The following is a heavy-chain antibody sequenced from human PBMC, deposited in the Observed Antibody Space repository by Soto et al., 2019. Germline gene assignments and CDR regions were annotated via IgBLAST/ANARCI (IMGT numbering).Heavy chain of an antibody. J-gene: IGHJ4*02. CDR3: ARHYSGTPYYFDY. D-gene: IGHD1-7*01. CDR1: GGSISSYY. V-gene: IGHV4-59*08. Sequence: SETLSLTCTVSGGSISSYYWSWIRQPPGKELEWIGYIYYSGSTRYNPSFESRVTISVDTSKNQFSLRLSSVTAADTAVYYCARHYSGTPYYFDYWGQGTRVTVSX. CDR2: IYYSGST.